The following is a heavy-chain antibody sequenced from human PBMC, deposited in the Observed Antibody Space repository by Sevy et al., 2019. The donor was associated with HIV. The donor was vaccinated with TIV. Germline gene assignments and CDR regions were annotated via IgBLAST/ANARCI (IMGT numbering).Heavy chain of an antibody. Sequence: SQTLSLTCAISGDSVSSNSVAWNWIRQSPSRGLEWLGRTYYRSKWYYEYALSVKSRITINPDTSKNQFSLQLNSVTPEDTAVYYCARDWDWSFEYWGQGTLVTVSS. CDR3: ARDWDWSFEY. J-gene: IGHJ4*02. CDR2: TYYRSKWYY. V-gene: IGHV6-1*01. D-gene: IGHD1-26*01. CDR1: GDSVSSNSVA.